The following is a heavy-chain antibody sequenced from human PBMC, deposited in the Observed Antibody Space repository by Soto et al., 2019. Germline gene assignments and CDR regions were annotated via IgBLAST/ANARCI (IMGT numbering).Heavy chain of an antibody. CDR2: INPGGGST. J-gene: IGHJ3*01. CDR1: GYTFTSYY. V-gene: IGHV1-46*03. Sequence: QVQLVQSGAEVKKPGASVKVSCKTSGYTFTSYYMHWMRQAPGQGLEWMGIINPGGGSTTYAQKFQGRVTMTRDTSTSTIYMELSSLRSEDTAVYYCATYCSGGSSPPGPWNWGQGTMVTVSS. CDR3: ATYCSGGSSPPGPWN. D-gene: IGHD2-15*01.